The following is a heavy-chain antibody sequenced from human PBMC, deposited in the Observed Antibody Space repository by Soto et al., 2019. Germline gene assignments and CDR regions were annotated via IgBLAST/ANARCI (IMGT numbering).Heavy chain of an antibody. CDR1: GFTFSSYA. V-gene: IGHV3-23*01. D-gene: IGHD5-18*01. Sequence: PGGSLRLSCAASGFTFSSYAMSWVRQAPGKGLEWVSAISGSGGSTYYADSVKGRFTISRDNSKNTLYLQMNSLRAEDTAVYYCAKGKRGYSYGPGGYRGQGTLVTASS. CDR2: ISGSGGST. J-gene: IGHJ4*02. CDR3: AKGKRGYSYGPGGY.